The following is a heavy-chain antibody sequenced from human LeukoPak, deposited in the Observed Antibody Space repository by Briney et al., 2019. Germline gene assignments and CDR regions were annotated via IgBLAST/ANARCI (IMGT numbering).Heavy chain of an antibody. CDR2: IYYSGST. J-gene: IGHJ3*02. Sequence: PSETLSLTCTVSGGSISGSYWSWIRQPPGKGLEWIGYIYYSGSTNYNPSLKSRVTISVDTSKNQFSLELSSVTAADTAVYYCARGGSYFRDAFDIWGQGTMVTVSS. V-gene: IGHV4-59*08. CDR1: GGSISGSY. D-gene: IGHD1-26*01. CDR3: ARGGSYFRDAFDI.